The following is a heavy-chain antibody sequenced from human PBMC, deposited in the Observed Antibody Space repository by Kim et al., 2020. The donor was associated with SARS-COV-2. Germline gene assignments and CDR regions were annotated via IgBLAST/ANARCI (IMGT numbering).Heavy chain of an antibody. J-gene: IGHJ4*02. CDR2: IRYDGNNY. CDR1: GFSFSQYG. CDR3: AKRRDVYSGGYDIDY. V-gene: IGHV3-30*02. D-gene: IGHD3-10*01. Sequence: GGSLRLSCEVSGFSFSQYGMHWVRQAPGKGLDWVAVIRYDGNNYYYADSVKGRFTISRDNSNNMMYLQMNNRRIEDTALYYCAKRRDVYSGGYDIDYWGQGNLVSVSP.